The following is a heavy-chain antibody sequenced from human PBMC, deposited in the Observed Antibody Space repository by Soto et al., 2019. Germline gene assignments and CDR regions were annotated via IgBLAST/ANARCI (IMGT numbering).Heavy chain of an antibody. V-gene: IGHV4-30-2*01. Sequence: SETLSLTCAVSGGSISSDGSSWSWIRQPPGKGLEWIGYIYDSGSSYYNPSLKSRVTMSLDTSKNQFSLRLISVTAADTAKYFCAREGNLGRWLQPLDFWGQGTLVTV. CDR1: GGSISSDGSS. CDR3: AREGNLGRWLQPLDF. D-gene: IGHD5-12*01. CDR2: IYDSGSS. J-gene: IGHJ4*02.